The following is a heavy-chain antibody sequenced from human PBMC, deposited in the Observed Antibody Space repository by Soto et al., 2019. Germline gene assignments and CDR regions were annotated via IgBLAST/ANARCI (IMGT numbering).Heavy chain of an antibody. CDR1: GGSISSGGYS. V-gene: IGHV4-30-2*01. CDR2: IYHSGST. J-gene: IGHJ6*02. D-gene: IGHD3-3*01. Sequence: SETLSLTCAVSGGSISSGGYSWSWIRQPPGKGLEWIGYIYHSGSTYYNPSLKSRVTISVDRSKNQFSLKLSSVTAADTAVYYCARGHRLRSGYYYGMDVWGQGTTVTVSS. CDR3: ARGHRLRSGYYYGMDV.